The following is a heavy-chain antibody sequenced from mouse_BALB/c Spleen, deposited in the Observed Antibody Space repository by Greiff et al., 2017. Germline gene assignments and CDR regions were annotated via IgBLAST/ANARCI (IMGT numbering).Heavy chain of an antibody. CDR2: ISSGGSYT. V-gene: IGHV5-6*01. J-gene: IGHJ4*01. Sequence: VQLKESGGDLVKPGGSLKLSCAASGFTFSSYGMSWVRQTPDKRLEWVATISSGGSYTYYPDSVKGRFTISRDNAKNTLYLQMSSLKSEDTAMYYCGSPYAMDYWGQGTSVTVSS. CDR3: GSPYAMDY. CDR1: GFTFSSYG. D-gene: IGHD1-1*01.